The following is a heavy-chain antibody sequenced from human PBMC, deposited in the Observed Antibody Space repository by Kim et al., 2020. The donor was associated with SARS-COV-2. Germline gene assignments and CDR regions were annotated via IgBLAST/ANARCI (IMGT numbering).Heavy chain of an antibody. Sequence: GGSLRLSCAASGFTFSSYGMHWVRQAPGKGLEWVAVISYDGSNKYYADSVKGRFTISRDNSKNTLYLQMNSLRAEDTAVYYCEKDRWGDGYNYKGYRAFFYGMDVWGQGTTVTVSS. CDR1: GFTFSSYG. D-gene: IGHD5-12*01. CDR3: EKDRWGDGYNYKGYRAFFYGMDV. V-gene: IGHV3-30*18. CDR2: ISYDGSNK. J-gene: IGHJ6*02.